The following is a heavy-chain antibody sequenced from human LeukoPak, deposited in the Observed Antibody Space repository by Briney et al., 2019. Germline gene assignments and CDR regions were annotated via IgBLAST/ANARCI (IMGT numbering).Heavy chain of an antibody. CDR3: AKQIDSTTWSFDY. Sequence: GGSLRLSCAASGFTFSSYAMSWVRQAPGKGLEWVSAISGSGGSTYYADSVKGRLTISRDNSKNTLYLQMDSLRSEDTAIYYCAKQIDSTTWSFDYWGQGTLVTVSS. CDR2: ISGSGGST. V-gene: IGHV3-23*01. D-gene: IGHD6-13*01. J-gene: IGHJ4*02. CDR1: GFTFSSYA.